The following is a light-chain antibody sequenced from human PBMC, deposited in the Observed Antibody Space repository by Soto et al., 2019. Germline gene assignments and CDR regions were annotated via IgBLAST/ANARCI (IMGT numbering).Light chain of an antibody. CDR3: SSYAGSTLVV. V-gene: IGLV2-8*01. CDR1: SSDVGGYNF. J-gene: IGLJ2*01. CDR2: EVT. Sequence: QSVLTQPPSASGSPGQSVTISCTGTSSDVGGYNFVSWYQQHPGKAPKLLIYEVTKRPSGVPDRFSGSKSGDTASLTVSGLQAEDEAHYYCSSYAGSTLVVFGGGTKLTVL.